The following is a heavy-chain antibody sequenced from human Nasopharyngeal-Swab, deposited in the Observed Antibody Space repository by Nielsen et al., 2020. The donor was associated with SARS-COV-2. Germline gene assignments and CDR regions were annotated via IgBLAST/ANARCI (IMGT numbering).Heavy chain of an antibody. D-gene: IGHD4-17*01. Sequence: WIRQPPGKALEWLALIYWDDDKRYSPSLKSRLTITKDTSKNQVVLTMTNMDPVDTATYYCAHSPSSSTVTTTWFDPWGQGTLATVSS. V-gene: IGHV2-5*02. CDR2: IYWDDDK. CDR3: AHSPSSSTVTTTWFDP. J-gene: IGHJ5*02.